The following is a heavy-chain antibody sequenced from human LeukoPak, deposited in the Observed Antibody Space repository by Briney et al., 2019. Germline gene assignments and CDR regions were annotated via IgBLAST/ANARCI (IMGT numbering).Heavy chain of an antibody. CDR3: ARWGTTGGIAAATYYFDY. V-gene: IGHV1-8*01. CDR2: MNPNSGNT. Sequence: VASVKVSCKASGYTFTSYDINWVRQAPGQGLEWMGWMNPNSGNTGYAQKFQGRVTMTRNTSISTAYMELSSLRSEDTAVYYCARWGTTGGIAAATYYFDYWGQGTLATVSS. D-gene: IGHD6-13*01. J-gene: IGHJ4*02. CDR1: GYTFTSYD.